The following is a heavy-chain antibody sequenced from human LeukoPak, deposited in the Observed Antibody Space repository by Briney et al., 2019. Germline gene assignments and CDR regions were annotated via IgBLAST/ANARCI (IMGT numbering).Heavy chain of an antibody. J-gene: IGHJ4*02. CDR2: ISSGSSYI. CDR1: GFTFSSYE. CDR3: ARGRTPSY. V-gene: IGHV3-21*05. Sequence: GGSLRLSCAASGFTFSSYEMNWVRQAPGKGLEWVSYISSGSSYINYADSVKGRFTISRDNAKNSLYLEMNSLRAEDTAVYHCARGRTPSYWGQGTLVTVSS.